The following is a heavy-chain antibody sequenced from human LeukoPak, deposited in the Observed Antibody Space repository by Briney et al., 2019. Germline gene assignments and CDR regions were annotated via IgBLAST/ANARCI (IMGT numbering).Heavy chain of an antibody. J-gene: IGHJ4*02. CDR1: GYSFTSSW. CDR3: ARQYITGWQSFDY. Sequence: GGSLKISCKPSGYSFTSSWIGWVRQMPGKGLEWMGIIYPGDSETIYSPSFQGQVTISVDKSFSTAYLQWSSLKASDTAMYYCARQYITGWQSFDYWGQGTLVTVSS. CDR2: IYPGDSET. V-gene: IGHV5-51*01. D-gene: IGHD6-19*01.